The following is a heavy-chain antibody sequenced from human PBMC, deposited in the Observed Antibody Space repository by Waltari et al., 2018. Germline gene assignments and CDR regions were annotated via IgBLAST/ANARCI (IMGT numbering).Heavy chain of an antibody. V-gene: IGHV4-34*01. J-gene: IGHJ5*02. D-gene: IGHD6-13*01. CDR3: ARESWSSWPSFDP. Sequence: QVQLQQWGAGLLKPSETLSLTCAVYGGSFSGYYWSWIRQPPGKGLEWIGEINHSGSTYYNPSLKSRVTISVDTSKNQFSLKLSSVTAADTAVYYCARESWSSWPSFDPWGQGTLVTVSS. CDR1: GGSFSGYY. CDR2: INHSGST.